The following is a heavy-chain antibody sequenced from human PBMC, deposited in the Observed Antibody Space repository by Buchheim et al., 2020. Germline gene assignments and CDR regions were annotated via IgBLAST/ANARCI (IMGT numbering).Heavy chain of an antibody. D-gene: IGHD3-16*02. CDR3: ARASIDYYYYGMDV. V-gene: IGHV4-61*02. J-gene: IGHJ6*02. CDR2: IYTSGST. CDR1: GGSISSGSYY. Sequence: QVQLQESGPGLVKPSQTLSLTCTVSGGSISSGSYYWSWIRQPAGKGLKWIGRIYTSGSTNYNPSLKSRVTISVDTSKNQFSLKLSSVTAADTAVYYCARASIDYYYYGMDVWGQGTT.